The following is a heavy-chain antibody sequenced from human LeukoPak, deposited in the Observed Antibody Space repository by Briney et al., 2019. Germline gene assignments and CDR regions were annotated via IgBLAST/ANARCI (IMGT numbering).Heavy chain of an antibody. J-gene: IGHJ6*03. D-gene: IGHD5-24*01. Sequence: SETLSLTCAVYGGSFSGYYWSWIRQPPGKGLEWIGEINHSGSTNYNPSLKSRVTISVDTSKNQFSLKLSSVTAADTAVYYCARGRRDGYTLYYMDVWGKGTTVTFSS. CDR2: INHSGST. V-gene: IGHV4-34*01. CDR1: GGSFSGYY. CDR3: ARGRRDGYTLYYMDV.